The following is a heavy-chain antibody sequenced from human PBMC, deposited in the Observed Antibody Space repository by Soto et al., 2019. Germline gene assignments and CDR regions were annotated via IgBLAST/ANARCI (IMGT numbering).Heavy chain of an antibody. CDR3: ARDSTPGFAGRYFEL. J-gene: IGHJ2*01. D-gene: IGHD2-15*01. V-gene: IGHV3-53*04. CDR2: LYSGGRT. CDR1: GFTVSSNY. Sequence: EVQLVESGGGLVQPGGSLRLSCAASGFTVSSNYMSWVRQAPGKGLEWGSVLYSGGRTYYADSVKGRFTISRHNSKITLSLQMNSLRAEDTDVYYCARDSTPGFAGRYFELWVLGTLVTVSS.